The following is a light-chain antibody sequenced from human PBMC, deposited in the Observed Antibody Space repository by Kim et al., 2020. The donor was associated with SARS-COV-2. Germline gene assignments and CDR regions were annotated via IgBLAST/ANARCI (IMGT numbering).Light chain of an antibody. CDR1: QDITSY. CDR3: QHLNSYPT. Sequence: IQVTQSPSSLSASVGDRVTITCRASQDITSYLAWYQQKPGKAPNLLIYAASTLQSGVPSRFSGSRSGTDFTLTISSLQPEDFATYYCQHLNSYPTFGGGTKVEIK. V-gene: IGKV1-9*01. CDR2: AAS. J-gene: IGKJ4*01.